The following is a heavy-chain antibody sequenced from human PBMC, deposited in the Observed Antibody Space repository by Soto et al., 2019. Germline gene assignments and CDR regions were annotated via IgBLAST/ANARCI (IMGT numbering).Heavy chain of an antibody. J-gene: IGHJ6*02. CDR3: ARHMTTVTTGGRYYYYYYGMDV. D-gene: IGHD4-4*01. V-gene: IGHV5-51*01. Sequence: PGESLKISCKGSGYSFTSYWIGWVRQMPGKGLEWMGIIYPGDSDTRYSPSFQGQVTISADKSISTAYLQWSSLKASDTAMYYCARHMTTVTTGGRYYYYYYGMDVWGQGTTVTVSS. CDR1: GYSFTSYW. CDR2: IYPGDSDT.